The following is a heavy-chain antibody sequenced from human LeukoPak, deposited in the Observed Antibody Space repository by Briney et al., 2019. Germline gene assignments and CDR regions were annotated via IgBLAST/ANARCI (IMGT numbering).Heavy chain of an antibody. CDR1: GYTFTGYY. CDR3: ARDSDIVVVVAATPDAFDI. J-gene: IGHJ3*02. CDR2: INPNSGGT. V-gene: IGHV1-2*02. D-gene: IGHD2-15*01. Sequence: ASVKVSCKASGYTFTGYYMHWVRQAPGQGLEWMGWINPNSGGTNYAQKFQGRVTMTRDTSISTAYMELSRLRSDDTAVYYCARDSDIVVVVAATPDAFDIWGQGTMVTVSS.